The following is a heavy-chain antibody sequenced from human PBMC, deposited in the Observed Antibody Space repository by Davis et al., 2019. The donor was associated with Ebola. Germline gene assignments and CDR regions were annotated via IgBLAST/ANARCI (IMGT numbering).Heavy chain of an antibody. CDR2: IYYSGST. CDR1: GGSISSSTFY. J-gene: IGHJ3*02. V-gene: IGHV4-39*02. Sequence: SETLSLTCTVSGGSISSSTFYWGWIRQPPGQGLEWIGNIYYSGSTYYNPSLKSRVTISVDTSKNQFSLKLSSVTAADTAVYYCAREWHDIDAFDIWGQGTMVTVSS. D-gene: IGHD5-12*01. CDR3: AREWHDIDAFDI.